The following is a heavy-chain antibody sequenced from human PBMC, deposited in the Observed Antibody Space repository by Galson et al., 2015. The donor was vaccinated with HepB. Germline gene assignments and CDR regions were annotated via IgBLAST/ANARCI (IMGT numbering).Heavy chain of an antibody. D-gene: IGHD3-22*01. CDR1: GFIFSSTV. Sequence: SLRLSCADSGFIFSSTVMTWIRQPPGKGLEWVSVISVSGASTDFADSVRGRFTISRDNSKNTLYLQMNSLRVEDTAVYYCAKTSGSYDYWGQGTLVTVSS. CDR3: AKTSGSYDY. J-gene: IGHJ4*02. V-gene: IGHV3-23*01. CDR2: ISVSGAST.